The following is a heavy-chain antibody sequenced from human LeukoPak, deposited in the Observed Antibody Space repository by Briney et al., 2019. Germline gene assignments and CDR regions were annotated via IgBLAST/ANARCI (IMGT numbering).Heavy chain of an antibody. CDR3: ARLPRDHYGSGSFYGMDV. D-gene: IGHD3-10*01. Sequence: PSETLSLTCTVSGGSISSSSYYWGWIRQPPGKGVEWIGSFYYSGITYYSPSRKSRVTISVDTYKNQFSLKLSSVTAADTAVYFCARLPRDHYGSGSFYGMDVWGQGTTVTVS. V-gene: IGHV4-39*01. CDR1: GGSISSSSYY. CDR2: FYYSGIT. J-gene: IGHJ6*02.